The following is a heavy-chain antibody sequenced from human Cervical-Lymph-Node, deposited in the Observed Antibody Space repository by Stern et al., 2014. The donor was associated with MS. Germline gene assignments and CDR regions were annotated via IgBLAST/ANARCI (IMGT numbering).Heavy chain of an antibody. CDR1: GFSFSDYG. Sequence: VQLVESGGGVVQPGRSLRLSCAASGFSFSDYGIHWVRQAPGKALEWVAVISYDGTHKYYTDSVKGRGTICRDNSKNTVYLEMNRLRSDDTAVYYCAKDLGGNAFDYWGQGTLVIVSS. CDR2: ISYDGTHK. J-gene: IGHJ4*02. D-gene: IGHD4-23*01. V-gene: IGHV3-30*18. CDR3: AKDLGGNAFDY.